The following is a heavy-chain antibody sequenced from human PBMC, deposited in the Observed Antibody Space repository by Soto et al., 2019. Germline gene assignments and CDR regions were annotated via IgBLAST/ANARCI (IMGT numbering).Heavy chain of an antibody. CDR3: ARRQIPPPTRGAANARGGMDV. D-gene: IGHD6-13*01. CDR1: GFTFSSYA. CDR2: ICNDGSNN. V-gene: IGHV3-33*08. J-gene: IGHJ6*02. Sequence: GGSLRLSCAASGFTFSSYAMSWVRQAPGKGLEWVSVICNDGSNNYYANSVKGRFTISRDNSKNTLYLQMSSLRAEDTAVYYCARRQIPPPTRGAANARGGMDVWGQGTTVTVSS.